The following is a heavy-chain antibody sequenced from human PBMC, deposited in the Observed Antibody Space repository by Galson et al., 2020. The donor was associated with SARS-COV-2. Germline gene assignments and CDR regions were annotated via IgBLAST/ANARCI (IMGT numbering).Heavy chain of an antibody. CDR2: ITHSGDA. J-gene: IGHJ6*03. Sequence: SETLSLTCAVYGESFSPNYWNWVRLSPGRGLEWIGEITHSGDASYSPSLKSRVTISVDTSKNQFSLNLKSVTAADTAVYYCARARPSRSGFYYYYHMDVWGRGTTVTVSS. V-gene: IGHV4-34*01. D-gene: IGHD3-3*01. CDR3: ARARPSRSGFYYYYHMDV. CDR1: GESFSPNY.